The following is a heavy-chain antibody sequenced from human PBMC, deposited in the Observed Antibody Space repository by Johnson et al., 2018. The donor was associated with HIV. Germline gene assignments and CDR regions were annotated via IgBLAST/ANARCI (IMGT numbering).Heavy chain of an antibody. CDR2: IWYDASKT. V-gene: IGHV3-33*01. D-gene: IGHD6-13*01. Sequence: QVQLVESGGGVVQPGRSLRLSCAASGFTFSSYGMHWVRQAPGKGLEWVAVIWYDASKTYYADSVKGRFTISRDNSKSTLHLQMNSLRADDTALYYCVGTAAEGAFDIWGQGTMVTVSS. CDR1: GFTFSSYG. CDR3: VGTAAEGAFDI. J-gene: IGHJ3*02.